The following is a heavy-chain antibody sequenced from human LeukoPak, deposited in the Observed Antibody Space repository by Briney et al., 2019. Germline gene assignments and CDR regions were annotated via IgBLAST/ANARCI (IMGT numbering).Heavy chain of an antibody. V-gene: IGHV3-48*03. D-gene: IGHD2-15*01. CDR3: ASAVGSD. CDR1: GFTFSGYE. CDR2: ISSSGDIR. Sequence: GGSLRLSCTASGFTFSGYEMNWVRQAPGKGLEWVSYISSSGDIRSYAASEKGRFTISRDNAKNSLYLQMITLRAEDTGVNYCASAVGSDWGQGTLVTVSS. J-gene: IGHJ4*02.